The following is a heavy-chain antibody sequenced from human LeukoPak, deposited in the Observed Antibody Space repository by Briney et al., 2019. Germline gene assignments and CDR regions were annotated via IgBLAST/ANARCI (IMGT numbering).Heavy chain of an antibody. V-gene: IGHV3-21*01. CDR2: ITSSSNYI. CDR3: ARDRGYFDN. Sequence: GGSLRLSCAASGFTFSSSWMTWVRQAPGKGLEWLSSITSSSNYIYYADSVKGRFTISRDNVQNSLYLQMNSLRAEDTAMYYCARDRGYFDNWGQGTLVTVSS. J-gene: IGHJ4*02. CDR1: GFTFSSSW.